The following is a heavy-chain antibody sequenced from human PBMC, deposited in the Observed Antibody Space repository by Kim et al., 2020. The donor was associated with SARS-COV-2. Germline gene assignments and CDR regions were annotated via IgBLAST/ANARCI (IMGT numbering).Heavy chain of an antibody. CDR3: AKERGSYANYYYYGMDV. CDR1: GFTFSSYG. V-gene: IGHV3-30*18. J-gene: IGHJ6*02. D-gene: IGHD2-2*01. CDR2: ISYDGSNK. Sequence: GSLRLSCAASGFTFSSYGMHWVRQAPGKGLEWVAVISYDGSNKYYADSVKGRFTISRDNSKNTLYLQMNSLRAEDTAVYYCAKERGSYANYYYYGMDVWGQGTTVTVSS.